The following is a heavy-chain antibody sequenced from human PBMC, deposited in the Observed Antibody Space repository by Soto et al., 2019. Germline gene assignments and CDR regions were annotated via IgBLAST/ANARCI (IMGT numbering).Heavy chain of an antibody. Sequence: GGSLRLSCAASGFTFSSYEMNWVRQAPGKGLEWVSYISSSGSTIYYADSVKGRFTISRDNAKNSLYLQMNSLRAEDTAVYYCASFSYDFWSGFSYYYYGMDVWGQGTTVTVSS. V-gene: IGHV3-48*03. CDR2: ISSSGSTI. CDR3: ASFSYDFWSGFSYYYYGMDV. D-gene: IGHD3-3*01. J-gene: IGHJ6*02. CDR1: GFTFSSYE.